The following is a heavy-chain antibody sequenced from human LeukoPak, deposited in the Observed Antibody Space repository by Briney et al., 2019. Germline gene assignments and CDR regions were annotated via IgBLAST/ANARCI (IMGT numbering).Heavy chain of an antibody. J-gene: IGHJ5*02. CDR1: GGSISSYY. D-gene: IGHD3-10*01. CDR3: ARSGSADWFDP. Sequence: SETLSLTCTVSGGSISSYYWSWIRQPPGKGLEWIGYIYYSGSTNYSPSLKSRVTTSVDTSKNRFSLKLSSVTAADTAVYYCARSGSADWFDPWGQGTLVTVSS. CDR2: IYYSGST. V-gene: IGHV4-59*01.